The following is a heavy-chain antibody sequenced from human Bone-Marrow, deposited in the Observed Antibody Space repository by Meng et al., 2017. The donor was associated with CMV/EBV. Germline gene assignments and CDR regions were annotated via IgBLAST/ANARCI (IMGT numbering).Heavy chain of an antibody. V-gene: IGHV3-74*01. CDR2: INSDGSST. Sequence: GGSLRLSCAASGFTFSSYWMHWVRQAPGKGLVWVSRINSDGSSTSYADSVKGRFTISRDNAKNTLYLQMNSLRAEDTAVYYCARAGEWLLMAGWYYYYGMDVWGQGTTVTVSS. CDR3: ARAGEWLLMAGWYYYYGMDV. CDR1: GFTFSSYW. J-gene: IGHJ6*02. D-gene: IGHD3-3*01.